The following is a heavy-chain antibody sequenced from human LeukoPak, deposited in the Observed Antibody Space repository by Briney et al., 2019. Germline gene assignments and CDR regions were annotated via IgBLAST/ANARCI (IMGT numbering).Heavy chain of an antibody. CDR2: VYNSGTT. V-gene: IGHV4-59*01. CDR3: ARSDRDLWYFDL. Sequence: SETLSLTCTGSGGSISTYHWSWIRQPPGKGLEWIGYVYNSGTTNYKYKSSLKSRVTISVDTSKNQFSLRLSSVTAADTAVYYCARSDRDLWYFDLWGRGTLVTVSS. CDR1: GGSISTYH. J-gene: IGHJ2*01.